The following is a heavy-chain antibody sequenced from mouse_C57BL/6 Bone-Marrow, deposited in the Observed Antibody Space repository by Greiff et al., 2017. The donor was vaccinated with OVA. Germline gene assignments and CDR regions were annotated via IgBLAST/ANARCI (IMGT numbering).Heavy chain of an antibody. V-gene: IGHV1-63*01. J-gene: IGHJ2*01. Sequence: LVESGAELVRPGTSVKMSCKASGYTFTNYWIGWAKQRPGHGLEWIGDIYPGGGYTNYNEKFKGKATLTADKSSSTAYMQFSSLTSEDSAIYYCARRRIYYEAFDYWGQGTTLTVSS. D-gene: IGHD2-4*01. CDR2: IYPGGGYT. CDR1: GYTFTNYW. CDR3: ARRRIYYEAFDY.